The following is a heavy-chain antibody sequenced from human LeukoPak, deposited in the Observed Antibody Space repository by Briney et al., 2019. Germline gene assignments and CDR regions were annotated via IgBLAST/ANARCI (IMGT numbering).Heavy chain of an antibody. CDR2: IYPADSAT. CDR3: AKRLYGWYYFDY. D-gene: IGHD6-19*01. Sequence: GESLKISCKASGYSFTNYWIGWVRQMPGKSLEWMGIIYPADSATRYSPSFQGQVTISADKSINTAYLQWNSLKASDTAMYYCAKRLYGWYYFDYWGQGTLVTVFS. CDR1: GYSFTNYW. J-gene: IGHJ4*02. V-gene: IGHV5-51*01.